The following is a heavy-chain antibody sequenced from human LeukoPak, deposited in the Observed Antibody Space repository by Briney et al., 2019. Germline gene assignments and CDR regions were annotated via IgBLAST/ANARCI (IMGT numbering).Heavy chain of an antibody. J-gene: IGHJ4*02. Sequence: PSQTLSLTCTVSGGSISSGGYYWGWIRQPPGKGLEWIGYIYHSGSTYYNPSLKSRVTISVDTSKNQFSLKLSSVTAADTAVYYCARLHPGGYEYFDYWGQGTLVTVSS. CDR3: ARLHPGGYEYFDY. V-gene: IGHV4-30-2*01. CDR2: IYHSGST. D-gene: IGHD5-12*01. CDR1: GGSISSGGYY.